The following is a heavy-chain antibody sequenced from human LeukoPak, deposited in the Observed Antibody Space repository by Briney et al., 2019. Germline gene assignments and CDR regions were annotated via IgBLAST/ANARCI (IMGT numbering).Heavy chain of an antibody. CDR3: ARAHRGDHIVVVTATYFDY. V-gene: IGHV3-23*01. Sequence: PGGSLRLSCAASGFTFSSYAMSWVRQAPGKGLEWVSSISGSDGTTYYADSVKGRFTISRDNSKYTLSLQMNSLRDDDTAVYYCARAHRGDHIVVVTATYFDYWGQGTLVTVSS. CDR2: ISGSDGTT. D-gene: IGHD2-21*02. CDR1: GFTFSSYA. J-gene: IGHJ4*02.